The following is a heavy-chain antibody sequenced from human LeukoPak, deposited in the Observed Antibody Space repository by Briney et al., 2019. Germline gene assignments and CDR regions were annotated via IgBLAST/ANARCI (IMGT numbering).Heavy chain of an antibody. CDR2: ISGSGHNT. D-gene: IGHD4-23*01. CDR3: AKDKPVVSY. J-gene: IGHJ4*02. Sequence: SGGSLRLSCAASGFTFSNFAMSWVRQAPGRGLEWVSAISGSGHNTYYADSVKGRFTISRDNSKNSLYLEMSSLRTEDTALYYCAKDKPVVSYWGQGSLVTVSS. V-gene: IGHV3-23*01. CDR1: GFTFSNFA.